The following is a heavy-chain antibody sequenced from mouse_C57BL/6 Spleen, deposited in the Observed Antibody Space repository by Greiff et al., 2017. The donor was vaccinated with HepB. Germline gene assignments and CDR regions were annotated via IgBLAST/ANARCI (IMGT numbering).Heavy chain of an antibody. D-gene: IGHD1-1*01. J-gene: IGHJ1*03. CDR3: ARSDYYGSSLYWYFDV. CDR1: GYTFTSYW. CDR2: IHPNSGST. V-gene: IGHV1-64*01. Sequence: QVQLQQPGAELVKPGASVKLSCKASGYTFTSYWMHWVKQRPGQGLEWIGMIHPNSGSTNYNEKFKSKATLTVDNSSSTAYMQLSSLSSEDSAVYYCARSDYYGSSLYWYFDVWGTGTTVTVSS.